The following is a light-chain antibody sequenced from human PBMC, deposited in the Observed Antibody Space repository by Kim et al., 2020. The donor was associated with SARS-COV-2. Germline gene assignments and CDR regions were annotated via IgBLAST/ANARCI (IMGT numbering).Light chain of an antibody. CDR1: SSDVGGYNY. V-gene: IGLV2-11*01. Sequence: QSALTQPRSVSESPGQSVTISCTGTSSDVGGYNYVSWYQQHPGKAPKLMISDVANRPSGVPDRFSGSKSGNTASLTISGLQAEDEADYYCCSYAGTYKDFGTGTKVTVL. J-gene: IGLJ1*01. CDR3: CSYAGTYKD. CDR2: DVA.